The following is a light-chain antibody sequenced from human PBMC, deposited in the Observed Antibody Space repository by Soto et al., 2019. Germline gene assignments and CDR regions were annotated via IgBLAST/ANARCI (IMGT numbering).Light chain of an antibody. CDR2: SDN. CDR1: SSNIGSNT. CDR3: AAWDDSLNGYV. V-gene: IGLV1-44*01. Sequence: QSVLTQSPSGSGTPGQRVTISCSGSSSNIGSNTVNWYHQLPGTAPKLLIYSDNQRPSGVPDRFSGSKSGTSASLAISGLQSEDEADYYCAAWDDSLNGYVFASGTKVTVL. J-gene: IGLJ1*01.